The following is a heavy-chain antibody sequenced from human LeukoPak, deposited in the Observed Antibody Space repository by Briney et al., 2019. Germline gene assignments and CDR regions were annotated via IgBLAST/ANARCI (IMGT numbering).Heavy chain of an antibody. CDR2: ISYDGSNK. D-gene: IGHD3-22*01. Sequence: PGGSLRLSCAASGFTFSSYDMHWVRQAPGKGLEWVAVISYDGSNKYYADSVKGRFTISRDNSKNTLYLQMNSLRAEDTAVYYCAKVQDRGYYYDSSGYYRDAFDIWGQGTMVTVSS. J-gene: IGHJ3*02. CDR3: AKVQDRGYYYDSSGYYRDAFDI. V-gene: IGHV3-30*18. CDR1: GFTFSSYD.